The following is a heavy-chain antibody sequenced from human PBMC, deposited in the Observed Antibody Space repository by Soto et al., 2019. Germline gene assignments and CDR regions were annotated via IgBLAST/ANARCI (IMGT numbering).Heavy chain of an antibody. Sequence: EVQLLESGGGLVQPGGSLRLSCAASGFTFRNYAMNWVRQAPGKGLEWVSTISGSGDITYYADSVKGRFTISRDNSKXXXXXQMNXLXXXXXXXXXXXXXXXRITSSWQRWGQGTLVTVSS. V-gene: IGHV3-23*01. D-gene: IGHD6-13*01. J-gene: IGHJ4*02. CDR2: ISGSGDIT. CDR1: GFTFRNYA. CDR3: XXXXXRITSSWQR.